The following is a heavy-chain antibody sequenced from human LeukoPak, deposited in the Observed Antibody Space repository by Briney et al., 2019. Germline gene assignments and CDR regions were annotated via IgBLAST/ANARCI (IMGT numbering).Heavy chain of an antibody. CDR1: GGSFSGYY. D-gene: IGHD6-13*01. Sequence: SETLSLTCAVYGGSFSGYYWSWIRQPPGKGLEWIGEINHSGSTNYNPSLKSRVTISVDTSKNQFSLKLSSVTAADTAVYYCARGKRRSSSWSYWGDYWGQGTLVTVSS. J-gene: IGHJ4*02. CDR2: INHSGST. V-gene: IGHV4-34*01. CDR3: ARGKRRSSSWSYWGDY.